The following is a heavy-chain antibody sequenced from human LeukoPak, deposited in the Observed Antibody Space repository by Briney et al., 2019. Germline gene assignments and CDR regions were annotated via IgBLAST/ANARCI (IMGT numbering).Heavy chain of an antibody. J-gene: IGHJ4*02. CDR2: IYHSGST. D-gene: IGHD3-10*01. V-gene: IGHV4-38-2*02. Sequence: SETLSLTCTVSGYSIASGYYWGWIRQPPGKELEWIGSIYHSGSTYYNPSLKSRVTISLDTSKNQFSLKLSSVTAADTAVYYCARLLWFGEFYFDCWGQGTLVTVSS. CDR3: ARLLWFGEFYFDC. CDR1: GYSIASGYY.